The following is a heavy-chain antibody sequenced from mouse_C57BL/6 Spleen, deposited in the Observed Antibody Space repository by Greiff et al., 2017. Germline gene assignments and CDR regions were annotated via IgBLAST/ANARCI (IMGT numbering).Heavy chain of an antibody. D-gene: IGHD1-1*01. J-gene: IGHJ4*01. Sequence: VQLQQSGPVLVKPGASVKMSCKASGYTFTDYYMNWVKQSHGKSLEWIGVINPYNGGTSYNQKFKGKATLTVDKSSSTAYMELNSLTSEDSAVYYCARSGNYGSSYDMDYWGQGTSVTAAS. CDR3: ARSGNYGSSYDMDY. V-gene: IGHV1-19*01. CDR1: GYTFTDYY. CDR2: INPYNGGT.